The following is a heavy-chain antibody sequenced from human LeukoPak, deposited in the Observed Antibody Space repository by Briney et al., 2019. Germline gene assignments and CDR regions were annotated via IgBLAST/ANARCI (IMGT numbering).Heavy chain of an antibody. Sequence: GASVKVSCKASGYTFTNYHINWVRQAPGQGLEWMGWMNPNNGDSGYAQKFQGRVTITRDTSISTSYVELRSLRSDDTAVYFCAGTTSFTASGYDYWGQGTLVTVSS. CDR3: AGTTSFTASGYDY. V-gene: IGHV1-8*03. D-gene: IGHD6-25*01. CDR2: MNPNNGDS. CDR1: GYTFTNYH. J-gene: IGHJ4*02.